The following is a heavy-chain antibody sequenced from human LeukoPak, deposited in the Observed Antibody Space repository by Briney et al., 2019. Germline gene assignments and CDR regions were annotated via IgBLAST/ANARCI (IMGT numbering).Heavy chain of an antibody. V-gene: IGHV4-4*09. CDR3: ARLGGEYSSSCWFDP. Sequence: PSETLSLTCTVSGGSISSYYWSWIRQPPGEGLEWIGYIYTSGSTNYNPSLKSRVTISVDTSKNQFSLKLSSVTAADTAVYYCARLGGEYSSSCWFDPWGQGTLVTVSS. CDR2: IYTSGST. CDR1: GGSISSYY. D-gene: IGHD6-6*01. J-gene: IGHJ5*02.